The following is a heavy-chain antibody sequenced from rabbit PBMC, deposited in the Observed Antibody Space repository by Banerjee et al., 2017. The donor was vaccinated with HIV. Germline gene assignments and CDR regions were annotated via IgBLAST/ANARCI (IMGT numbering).Heavy chain of an antibody. J-gene: IGHJ4*01. D-gene: IGHD7-1*01. CDR3: ARWGYAGYSGSLNL. V-gene: IGHV1S45*01. CDR2: IYTGSGTT. Sequence: QEQLEESGGGLVQPEGSLTLTCTASGFSFSSSDWICWVRQAPGKGLEWIGCIYTGSGTTYYASWAKGRFTISTTSSTTVTLQMTSLTAADTATYFCARWGYAGYSGSLNLWGPGTLVTVS. CDR1: GFSFSSSDW.